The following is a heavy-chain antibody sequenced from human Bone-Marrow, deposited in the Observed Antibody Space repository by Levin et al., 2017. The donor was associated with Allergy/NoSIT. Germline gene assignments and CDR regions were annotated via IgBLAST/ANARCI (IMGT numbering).Heavy chain of an antibody. D-gene: IGHD3-3*01. CDR3: ASEPRITIFGVPN. V-gene: IGHV1-69*13. CDR1: GGTFSSYA. Sequence: AASVKVSCKASGGTFSSYAISWVRQAPGQGLEWMGGIIPIFGTANYAQKFQGRVTITADESTSTAYMELSSLRSEDTAVYYCASEPRITIFGVPNWGQGTLVTVSS. J-gene: IGHJ4*02. CDR2: IIPIFGTA.